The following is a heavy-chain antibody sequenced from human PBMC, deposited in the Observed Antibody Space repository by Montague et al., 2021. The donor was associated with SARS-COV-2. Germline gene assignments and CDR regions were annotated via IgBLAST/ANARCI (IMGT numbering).Heavy chain of an antibody. CDR2: VHYTGST. J-gene: IGHJ4*02. V-gene: IGHV4-59*01. CDR3: ARAQNTCFIANCVNYFDV. Sequence: SETLSLTCDVSGGSMSGYYWTWFRQSPGKGLEWIGYVHYTGSTKYNPSLKTRVSLSLDTPKNHFSLHLSSVTAADTAIYFCARAQNTCFIANCVNYFDVWGLGALVTVSS. D-gene: IGHD1-1*01. CDR1: GGSMSGYY.